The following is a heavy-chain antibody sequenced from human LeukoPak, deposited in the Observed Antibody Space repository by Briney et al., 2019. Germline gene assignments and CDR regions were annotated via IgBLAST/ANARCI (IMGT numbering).Heavy chain of an antibody. CDR2: ISGSGGST. D-gene: IGHD3-10*01. CDR1: GFTFSSYA. V-gene: IGHV3-23*01. CDR3: AKGTFTMVRGGIDY. J-gene: IGHJ4*02. Sequence: GRSLRLSCAASGFTFSSYAMSWVRQAPGKGLEWVSAISGSGGSTYYADSVKGRFTISRDNSKNTLYLQMNSLRAEDTAVYYCAKGTFTMVRGGIDYWGQGTLVTVSS.